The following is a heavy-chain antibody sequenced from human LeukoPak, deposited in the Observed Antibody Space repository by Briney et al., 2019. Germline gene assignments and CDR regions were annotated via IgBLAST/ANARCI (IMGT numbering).Heavy chain of an antibody. V-gene: IGHV1-2*02. CDR2: INPNSGGT. J-gene: IGHJ5*02. Sequence: ASVKVSCKASGYTFTDYYMHWVRQAPGQGLEWMGWINPNSGGTNYAQKFQGRVTMTRDTSISTAYMELSRLTSDDTAVHYCARFRTSSTYNWFDPWGQGTLVTVSS. CDR1: GYTFTDYY. CDR3: ARFRTSSTYNWFDP. D-gene: IGHD2-8*01.